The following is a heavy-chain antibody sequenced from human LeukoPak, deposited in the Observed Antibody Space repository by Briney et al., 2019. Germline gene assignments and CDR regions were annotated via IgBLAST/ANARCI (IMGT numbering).Heavy chain of an antibody. V-gene: IGHV3-30*19. CDR2: ISYDGSNK. CDR3: ARDYYGSGSQAAD. J-gene: IGHJ4*02. D-gene: IGHD3-10*01. CDR1: GFTFSSYG. Sequence: GGSLRLSCAASGFTFSSYGMHWVRQAPGKGLEWVAVISYDGSNKYYADSVKGRFTISRDNSKNTLYLQMNSLRAEDTAVYYCARDYYGSGSQAADWGQGTLVTVSS.